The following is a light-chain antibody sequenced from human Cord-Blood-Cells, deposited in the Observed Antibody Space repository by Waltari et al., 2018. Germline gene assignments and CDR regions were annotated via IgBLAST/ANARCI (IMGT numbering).Light chain of an antibody. CDR1: QSVSSY. CDR2: DAS. CDR3: QQRSNWLT. Sequence: EIVLTQSPATLSLSPGERATLSSRASQSVSSYLAWYQQKPGQAPRLLIYDASNSATGIPARFSGSGSGTDFTLTISSREPEDFAVYYCQQRSNWLTFGGGTKVEIK. J-gene: IGKJ4*01. V-gene: IGKV3-11*01.